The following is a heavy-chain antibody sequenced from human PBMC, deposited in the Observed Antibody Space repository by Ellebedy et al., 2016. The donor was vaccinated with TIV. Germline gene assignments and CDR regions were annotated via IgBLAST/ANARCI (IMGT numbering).Heavy chain of an antibody. CDR1: GYTFPSYY. V-gene: IGHV1-46*01. J-gene: IGHJ6*02. CDR3: ARGKYDYYYGMDV. Sequence: AASVKVSCKASGYTFPSYYMHWVRQAPGQGLEWLGIINPSGGSTNYAQKFQGRVTMTRDTSTSTVYMELSSLRSEDTAVYYCARGKYDYYYGMDVWGQGTTVTVSS. CDR2: INPSGGST.